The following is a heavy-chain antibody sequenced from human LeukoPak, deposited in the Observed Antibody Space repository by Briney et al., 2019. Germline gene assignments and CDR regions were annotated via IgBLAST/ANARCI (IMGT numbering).Heavy chain of an antibody. D-gene: IGHD1-26*01. V-gene: IGHV3-30*03. J-gene: IGHJ4*02. CDR3: AGDRWRGASDYFDC. CDR2: VSKDTVTK. CDR1: GFILTHDA. Sequence: PGGSLRLSCAASGFILTHDAIHWVRQAPGKGLEWVAVVSKDTVTKFYRDSVKGRFTVSTDSSKNTVYLQMTGLRSEDTAVYYCAGDRWRGASDYFDCWGQGTLVTVSS.